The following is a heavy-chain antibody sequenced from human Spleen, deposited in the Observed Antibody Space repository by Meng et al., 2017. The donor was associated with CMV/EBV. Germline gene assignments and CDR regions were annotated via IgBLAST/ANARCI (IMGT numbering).Heavy chain of an antibody. J-gene: IGHJ3*02. V-gene: IGHV3-9*01. CDR2: ISWNGGSL. CDR1: GFTFDDYA. CDR3: VRGVSSGWYRGFDI. D-gene: IGHD6-19*01. Sequence: GGSLRLSCAASGFTFDDYAMHWVRQAPGKGLEWVSGISWNGGSLVYADSVKGRFTISRDNAKNSLHLQMNGLRPDDSALFYCVRGVSSGWYRGFDIWGQGTMVTVSS.